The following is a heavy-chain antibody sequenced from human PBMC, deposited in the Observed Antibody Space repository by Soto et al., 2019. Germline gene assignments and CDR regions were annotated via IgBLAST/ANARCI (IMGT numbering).Heavy chain of an antibody. J-gene: IGHJ4*02. CDR1: GGSISSSNW. V-gene: IGHV4-4*02. D-gene: IGHD6-13*01. Sequence: PSETLSLTCAVSGGSISSSNWWSWVRQPPGKGLEWIGEIYHSGSTNYNPSLKSRVTISVDKSKNQSSLKLSSVTAADTAVYYCATWYSSSWYYFDYWGQGTLVTVSS. CDR2: IYHSGST. CDR3: ATWYSSSWYYFDY.